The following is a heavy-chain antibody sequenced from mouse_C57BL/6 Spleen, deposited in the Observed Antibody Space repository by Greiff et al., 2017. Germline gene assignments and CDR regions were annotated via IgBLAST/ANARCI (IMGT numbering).Heavy chain of an antibody. CDR2: IWTGGGT. J-gene: IGHJ2*01. D-gene: IGHD1-1*01. Sequence: VKLMESGPGLVAPSPSLSISCTVSGFSLTSYAISWVRQPPGKGLEWLGVIWTGGGTNYNSALKSRLSIGKDNSNSQVFLKMNSLPTDDTARYYCARKDGSSPEYFDYWGQGTTLTVSS. CDR1: GFSLTSYA. V-gene: IGHV2-9-1*01. CDR3: ARKDGSSPEYFDY.